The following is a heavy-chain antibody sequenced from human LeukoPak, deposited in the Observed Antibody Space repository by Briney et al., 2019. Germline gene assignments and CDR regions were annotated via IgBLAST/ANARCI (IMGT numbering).Heavy chain of an antibody. CDR3: AKGKIQGSSWYAFGDYFDY. J-gene: IGHJ4*02. V-gene: IGHV3-30*02. Sequence: PGGSLRLSCAGSGFTFSNSWMGWVRQAPGKGLEWVAFIRYDGSNKYYAGSVKGRFTISRDNSKNTLYLQMNSLRAEDTAVYYCAKGKIQGSSWYAFGDYFDYWGQGTLVTVSS. CDR2: IRYDGSNK. CDR1: GFTFSNSW. D-gene: IGHD6-13*01.